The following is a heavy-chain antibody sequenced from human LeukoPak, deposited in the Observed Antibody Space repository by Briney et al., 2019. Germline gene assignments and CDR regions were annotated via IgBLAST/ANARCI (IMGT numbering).Heavy chain of an antibody. CDR3: AKEAYDFWSGGRHYFDY. CDR1: GFTFSSYP. V-gene: IGHV3-23*01. J-gene: IGHJ4*02. CDR2: ISGSGGST. D-gene: IGHD3-3*01. Sequence: GGSLRLSCAASGFTFSSYPMSWVRQAPGKGLEWVSAISGSGGSTYYAGSVKGRFTISRDNSKNTLYLQMNSLRAEDTAVYYCAKEAYDFWSGGRHYFDYWGQGTLVTVSS.